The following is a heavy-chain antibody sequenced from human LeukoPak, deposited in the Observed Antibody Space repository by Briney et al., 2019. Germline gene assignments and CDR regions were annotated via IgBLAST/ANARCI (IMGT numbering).Heavy chain of an antibody. CDR1: GGSISSGSYY. CDR3: ARDVPYSSSWYLFGFAFDI. J-gene: IGHJ3*02. V-gene: IGHV4-61*02. D-gene: IGHD6-13*01. CDR2: IYTSGST. Sequence: PSETLSLTCTVSGGSISSGSYYWSWIRQPAGKGLEWIGRIYTSGSTNYNPSLKSRVTISVDTSKNQFSLQLNSVTPEDTAVYYCARDVPYSSSWYLFGFAFDIWGQGTMVTVSS.